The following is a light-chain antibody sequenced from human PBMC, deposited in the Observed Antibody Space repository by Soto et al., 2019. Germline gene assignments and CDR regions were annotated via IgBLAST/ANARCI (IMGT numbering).Light chain of an antibody. Sequence: RVLTQSPATMSVSPGERVVLTCRATQNVTKKLAWYQKKPDQATSLLIYEASISATGIPARFSGSGSVTEFTLTISSLQSEDSVLYYCQQYNSWPVTFGGGTKVEIK. CDR3: QQYNSWPVT. CDR1: QNVTKK. J-gene: IGKJ4*01. CDR2: EAS. V-gene: IGKV3-15*01.